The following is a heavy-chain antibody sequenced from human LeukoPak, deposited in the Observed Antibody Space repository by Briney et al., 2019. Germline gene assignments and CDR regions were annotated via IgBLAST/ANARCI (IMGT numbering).Heavy chain of an antibody. Sequence: SETLSLTCTVSGGSISSYYWSWIRQPPGKGLEWIGEINHSGSTNYNPSLKSRVTISVDTSKNQFSLKLSSVTAADTAVYYCAVYSSGWVDYWGQGTLVTVSS. V-gene: IGHV4-34*01. CDR2: INHSGST. CDR3: AVYSSGWVDY. CDR1: GGSISSYY. J-gene: IGHJ4*02. D-gene: IGHD6-19*01.